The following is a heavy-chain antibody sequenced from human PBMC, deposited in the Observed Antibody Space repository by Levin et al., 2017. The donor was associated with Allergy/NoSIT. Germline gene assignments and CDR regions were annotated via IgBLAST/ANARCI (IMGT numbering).Heavy chain of an antibody. D-gene: IGHD2-15*01. CDR2: ISYDGSNK. CDR3: ARDLGYCSGGSCYSLSGGFDY. V-gene: IGHV3-30-3*01. CDR1: GSTFSSYA. J-gene: IGHJ4*02. Sequence: GGSLRLSCAASGSTFSSYAMHWVRQAPGKGLEWVAVISYDGSNKYYADSVKGRFTISRDNSKNTLYLQMNSLRAEDTAVYYCARDLGYCSGGSCYSLSGGFDYWGQGTLVTVSS.